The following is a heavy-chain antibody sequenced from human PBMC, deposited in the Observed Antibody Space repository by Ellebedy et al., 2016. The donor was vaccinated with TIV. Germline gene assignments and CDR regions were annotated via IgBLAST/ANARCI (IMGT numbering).Heavy chain of an antibody. Sequence: SETLSLTXAVYGGSFSGYYWSWIRQPPGKGLEWIGEINHSGSTNYNPSLKSRVTISVDTSKNQFSLKLSSVTAADTAVYYCARLSYVWGSYLPTTFDYWGQGTLVTVSS. CDR3: ARLSYVWGSYLPTTFDY. CDR1: GGSFSGYY. V-gene: IGHV4-34*01. D-gene: IGHD3-16*02. J-gene: IGHJ4*02. CDR2: INHSGST.